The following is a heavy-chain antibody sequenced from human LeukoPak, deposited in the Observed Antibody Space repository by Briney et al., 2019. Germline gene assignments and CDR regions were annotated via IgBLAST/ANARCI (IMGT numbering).Heavy chain of an antibody. J-gene: IGHJ4*02. CDR1: GYTLTGYY. D-gene: IGHD3-22*01. Sequence: GASVKVSCKASGYTLTGYYMHWVRQAPGQGLEWMGWINPNSGGTNYAQKFQGRVTMTRDTSISTAYMELSRLRSDDTAVYYCARVGYYYDSSGYYYPYYFDYWGQGTLVTVSS. CDR3: ARVGYYYDSSGYYYPYYFDY. V-gene: IGHV1-2*02. CDR2: INPNSGGT.